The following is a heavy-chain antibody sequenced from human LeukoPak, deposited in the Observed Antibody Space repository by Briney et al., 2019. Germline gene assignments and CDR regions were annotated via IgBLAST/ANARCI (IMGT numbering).Heavy chain of an antibody. CDR3: ARRLAVAGRGYYGMDV. V-gene: IGHV5-51*01. Sequence: GESLKISCKGSGYRFTSYWIGWVRQMPGKSLEWMGNIYPGDSDTRYSPPFQGQVTISADKSISTAYLQRSSLKASDTAMYYCARRLAVAGRGYYGMDVWGQGTTVTVSS. CDR1: GYRFTSYW. D-gene: IGHD6-19*01. J-gene: IGHJ6*02. CDR2: IYPGDSDT.